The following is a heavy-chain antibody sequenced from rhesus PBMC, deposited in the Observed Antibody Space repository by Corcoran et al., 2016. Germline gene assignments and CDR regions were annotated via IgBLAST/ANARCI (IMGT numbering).Heavy chain of an antibody. CDR1: GGSISGYY. CDR3: TGRRRGTWRPADRASDY. CDR2: IDCNIAGT. Sequence: QVQLQESGPGLVKPSETLSLTCAVSGGSISGYYWSWIRQPPGKGLEWIGNIDCNIAGTNYNPSRKSRVTISIETSKNQLSLRVNSMTAADTAVYYCTGRRRGTWRPADRASDYWGQGVLVTVSS. V-gene: IGHV4-81*01. D-gene: IGHD1-38*01. J-gene: IGHJ4*01.